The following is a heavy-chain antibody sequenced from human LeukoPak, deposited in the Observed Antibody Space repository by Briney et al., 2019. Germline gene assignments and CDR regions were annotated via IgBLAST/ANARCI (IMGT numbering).Heavy chain of an antibody. CDR3: ARGKTTVTTRAYYYYYMDV. CDR2: IYTSGST. J-gene: IGHJ6*03. Sequence: LETLSLTCTVSGVSISSYYWSWIRQPAGKGLEWLGRIYTSGSTNYNPSLKSRVAMSVDTSKNQFSLKLSSVTAADTAVYYCARGKTTVTTRAYYYYYMDVWGKGTTVTISS. CDR1: GVSISSYY. D-gene: IGHD4-17*01. V-gene: IGHV4-4*07.